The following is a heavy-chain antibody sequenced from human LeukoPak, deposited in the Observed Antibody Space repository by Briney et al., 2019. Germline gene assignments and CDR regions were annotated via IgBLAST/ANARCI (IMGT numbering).Heavy chain of an antibody. V-gene: IGHV3-9*01. J-gene: IGHJ4*02. CDR2: ISWNSGSI. CDR3: AKDSHARIAAAKDY. CDR1: GFTFDDYA. D-gene: IGHD6-13*01. Sequence: PGRSLRLSCAASGFTFDDYAMHWVRQAPGKGLEWVSGISWNSGSIGYADSVKGRFTISRDNAKNSLYLQMNSLRAEDTALYYCAKDSHARIAAAKDYWGQGTLVTVSS.